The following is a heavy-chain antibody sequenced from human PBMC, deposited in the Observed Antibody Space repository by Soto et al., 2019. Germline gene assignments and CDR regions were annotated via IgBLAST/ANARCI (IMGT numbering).Heavy chain of an antibody. J-gene: IGHJ4*02. V-gene: IGHV1-18*01. CDR3: ARGRYGDY. CDR2: ISAHNGNT. CDR1: GYTFTSYG. D-gene: IGHD1-1*01. Sequence: QVHLVQSGAEVKKPGASVKVSCKGSGYTFTSYGITWLRQAPGQVLEWMGWISAHNGNTDYAQKLQGRVTVTRDTSTSTAYMELRSLRSDDTAVYYCARGRYGDYWGQGALVTVSS.